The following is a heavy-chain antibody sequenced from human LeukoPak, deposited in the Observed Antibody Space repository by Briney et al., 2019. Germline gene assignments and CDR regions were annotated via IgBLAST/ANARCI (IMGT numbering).Heavy chain of an antibody. J-gene: IGHJ4*02. CDR3: AKAPGYCSGGSCYSRHYFDY. CDR1: GFTFSSYG. Sequence: GGSLRLSCAASGFTFSSYGMHWVRQAPGKGLEWVAFIRYDGSNKYYANSVKGRFTISRDNSKNTLYLQMNSLRAEDTAVYYCAKAPGYCSGGSCYSRHYFDYWGQGTLVTVSS. V-gene: IGHV3-30*02. D-gene: IGHD2-15*01. CDR2: IRYDGSNK.